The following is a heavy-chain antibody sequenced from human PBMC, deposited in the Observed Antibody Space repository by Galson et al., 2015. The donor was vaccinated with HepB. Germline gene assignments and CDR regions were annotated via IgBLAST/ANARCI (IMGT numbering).Heavy chain of an antibody. D-gene: IGHD5-24*01. Sequence: SVKVSCKASGYTFSRYRISWVRQAPGQGLEWMGWINTYNGNTNYAKDHQGRVTLTTDTSTSTAYLELRSLRSDDTAVYYCATGGMATIGGPTFDYWGQGTLVTVSS. V-gene: IGHV1-18*01. CDR2: INTYNGNT. J-gene: IGHJ4*02. CDR1: GYTFSRYR. CDR3: ATGGMATIGGPTFDY.